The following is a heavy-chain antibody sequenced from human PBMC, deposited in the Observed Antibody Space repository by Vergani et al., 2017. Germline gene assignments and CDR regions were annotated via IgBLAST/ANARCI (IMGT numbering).Heavy chain of an antibody. D-gene: IGHD1-1*01. J-gene: IGHJ1*01. CDR2: IYTSGST. Sequence: QVQLQESGPGLVKPSQTLSLICTVSGGSISSGSYYWSWIRQPAGKGLEWIGRIYTSGSTNYNPSLKSRVTMSVDTSKNQFSLKLSSVTAADTAVYYCARVGSLEPGGGYFQHWGQGTLVTVSS. CDR3: ARVGSLEPGGGYFQH. CDR1: GGSISSGSYY. V-gene: IGHV4-61*02.